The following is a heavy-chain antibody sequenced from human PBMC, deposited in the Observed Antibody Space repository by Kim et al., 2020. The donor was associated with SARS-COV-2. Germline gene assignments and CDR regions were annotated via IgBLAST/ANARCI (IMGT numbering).Heavy chain of an antibody. CDR3: ARPRRWFGELFSVHFDY. Sequence: SETLSLTCAVYGGSFSGYYWSWIRQPPGKGLEWIGEINHSGSTNYNPSLKSRVTISVDTSKNQFSLKLSSVTAADTAVYYCARPRRWFGELFSVHFDYWGQGTLVTVSS. J-gene: IGHJ4*02. CDR2: INHSGST. V-gene: IGHV4-34*01. D-gene: IGHD3-10*01. CDR1: GGSFSGYY.